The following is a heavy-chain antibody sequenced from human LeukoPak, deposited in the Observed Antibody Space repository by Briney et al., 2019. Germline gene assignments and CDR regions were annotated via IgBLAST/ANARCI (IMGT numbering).Heavy chain of an antibody. CDR3: ARLPMAAAAGLDY. J-gene: IGHJ4*02. D-gene: IGHD6-13*01. Sequence: ETLSLTCTVPGGSISSSSYYWGWIRQPPGKGLEWNGSIYYSGSTCYNSSLKRRVTISVDTSKNQFSLKLSSRTAADAAVYYCARLPMAAAAGLDYWGQGTLVTVSS. CDR2: IYYSGST. CDR1: GGSISSSSYY. V-gene: IGHV4-39*01.